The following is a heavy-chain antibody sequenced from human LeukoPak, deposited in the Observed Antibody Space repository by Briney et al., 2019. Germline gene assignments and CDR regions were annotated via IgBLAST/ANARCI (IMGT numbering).Heavy chain of an antibody. V-gene: IGHV4-34*01. Sequence: SETLSLTCAVYGGSFSGYYWSWIRQPPGKGLERIGEINHSGSTNYNPSLKSRVTISVDTSKNQFSLKLSSVTAADTAVYYCARGTTTYYFDYWGQGTLVTVSS. J-gene: IGHJ4*02. D-gene: IGHD1-1*01. CDR1: GGSFSGYY. CDR2: INHSGST. CDR3: ARGTTTYYFDY.